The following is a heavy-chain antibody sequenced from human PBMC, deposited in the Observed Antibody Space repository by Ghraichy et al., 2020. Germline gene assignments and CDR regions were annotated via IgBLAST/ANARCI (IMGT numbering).Heavy chain of an antibody. CDR3: ARGLLWFGESRGGMDV. D-gene: IGHD3-10*01. J-gene: IGHJ6*02. V-gene: IGHV1-46*01. Sequence: ASVKVSCKASGYTFTSYYFHWVRQAPGQGREWMGMINPSSDRTTYAQKFQGRVIMTRDPSTSTLYMELSSLRSEDTAVYYCARGLLWFGESRGGMDVWGQGTTVTVSS. CDR1: GYTFTSYY. CDR2: INPSSDRT.